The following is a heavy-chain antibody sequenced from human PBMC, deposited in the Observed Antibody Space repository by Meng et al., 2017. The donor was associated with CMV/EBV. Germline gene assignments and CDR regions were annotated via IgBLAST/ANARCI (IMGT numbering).Heavy chain of an antibody. J-gene: IGHJ4*02. CDR2: ISSSGSTI. CDR3: ARGRRGCSSTSGYKYFDY. D-gene: IGHD2-2*02. Sequence: GESLKISCAASGFTFSSYEMNWVRQAPGKGLEWVSYISSSGSTIYYADSVKGRFTISRDNAKNSLYLQMNSLRAEDTAVYYCARGRRGCSSTSGYKYFDYWGQGTLVTVSS. CDR1: GFTFSSYE. V-gene: IGHV3-48*03.